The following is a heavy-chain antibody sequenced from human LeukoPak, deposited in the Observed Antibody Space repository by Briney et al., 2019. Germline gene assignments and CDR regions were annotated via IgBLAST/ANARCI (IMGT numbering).Heavy chain of an antibody. J-gene: IGHJ4*02. CDR1: GGSISSYY. Sequence: SETLSLTCTVSGGSISSYYWSWIRQPPGKGLEWIGEIYHSGSTNYNPSLKSRVTISVDKSKNQFSLKLSSVTAADTAVYYCARAPTYYYGSGSLYYFDYWGQGTLVTVSS. CDR2: IYHSGST. V-gene: IGHV4-59*12. CDR3: ARAPTYYYGSGSLYYFDY. D-gene: IGHD3-10*01.